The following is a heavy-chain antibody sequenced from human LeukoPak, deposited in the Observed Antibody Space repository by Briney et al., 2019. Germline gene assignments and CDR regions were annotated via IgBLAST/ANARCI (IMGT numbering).Heavy chain of an antibody. V-gene: IGHV3-9*01. CDR1: GFTFDDYA. J-gene: IGHJ6*02. D-gene: IGHD2-15*01. CDR3: AKDIGKVAYYYYGTDV. Sequence: GGSLRLSCAASGFTFDDYAMHWVRQAPGKGLEWVSGISWNSGSIGYADSVKGRFTISRDNAKNSLYLQMNSLRAEDTALYYCAKDIGKVAYYYYGTDVWGQGTTVTVSS. CDR2: ISWNSGSI.